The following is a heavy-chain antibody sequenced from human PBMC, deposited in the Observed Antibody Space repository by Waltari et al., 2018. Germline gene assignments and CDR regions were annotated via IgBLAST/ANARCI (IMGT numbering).Heavy chain of an antibody. CDR1: GYTFSDYF. D-gene: IGHD7-27*01. CDR2: INPNSGVT. CDR3: AAVIRPGRTLPWGY. V-gene: IGHV1-2*02. Sequence: QVQLVQSGADVKNPGASVKVSCKASGYTFSDYFINWVRQAPGQGLEWMGWINPNSGVTKYAQSFQGRVTMTRDTSINTVYMELSILRSDDTALYYCAAVIRPGRTLPWGYWGQGTLVTVSS. J-gene: IGHJ4*02.